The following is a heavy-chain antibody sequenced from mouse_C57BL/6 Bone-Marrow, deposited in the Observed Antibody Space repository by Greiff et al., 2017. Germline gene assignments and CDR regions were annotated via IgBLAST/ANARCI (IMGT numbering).Heavy chain of an antibody. CDR2: IHPNSGST. D-gene: IGHD1-1*01. CDR3: ARWGDCDGSSPYYFDY. J-gene: IGHJ2*01. Sequence: QVQLQQPGAELVKPGASVKLSCKASGYTFTSYWMHWVKQRPGQGLEWIGMIHPNSGSTNYNEKFKSKATLTVDKSSSTDYMQLSSLTSEYSAVYYCARWGDCDGSSPYYFDYWGQGTTLTVSS. CDR1: GYTFTSYW. V-gene: IGHV1-64*01.